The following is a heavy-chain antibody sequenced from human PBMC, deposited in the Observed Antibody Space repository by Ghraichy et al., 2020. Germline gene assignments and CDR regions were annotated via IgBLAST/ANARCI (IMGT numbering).Heavy chain of an antibody. D-gene: IGHD2-2*01. J-gene: IGHJ4*02. CDR3: VRGPYRNTF. V-gene: IGHV4-34*01. Sequence: SETLSLTCAVYGGSLSDYYWSWIRQPPGKGLEWIGEISHDGTTNYSPSLKSRVTISIDTPKNQFSLSLSSVTAADTAVYYCVRGPYRNTFWGQGTPVTVSS. CDR1: GGSLSDYY. CDR2: ISHDGTT.